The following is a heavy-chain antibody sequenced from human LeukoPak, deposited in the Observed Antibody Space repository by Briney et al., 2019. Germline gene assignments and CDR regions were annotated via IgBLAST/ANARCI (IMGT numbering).Heavy chain of an antibody. Sequence: EASVKVSCKASGYTFTGYYMHWVRQAPGQGLEWMGRINPNSGGTNYAQKFQGRATLTRATSTGTVYMELSSLRSEDTAVYYCASVYKHGMDVWGQGTTVIVSS. CDR2: INPNSGGT. V-gene: IGHV1-2*06. D-gene: IGHD5-24*01. J-gene: IGHJ6*02. CDR3: ASVYKHGMDV. CDR1: GYTFTGYY.